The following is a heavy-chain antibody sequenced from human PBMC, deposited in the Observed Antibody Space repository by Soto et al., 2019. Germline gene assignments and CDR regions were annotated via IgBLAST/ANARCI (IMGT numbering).Heavy chain of an antibody. Sequence: GGSLRLSCAASGFTFSNAWMNWVRQAPGKGLEWVGRIKSKTDGGTTDYAAPVKGRFTISRDDSKNTLYLQMNSLKTEDTAVYYCTTDTYDSSGYPVDYWGQGTLVTVSS. J-gene: IGHJ4*02. CDR2: IKSKTDGGTT. D-gene: IGHD3-22*01. CDR3: TTDTYDSSGYPVDY. CDR1: GFTFSNAW. V-gene: IGHV3-15*07.